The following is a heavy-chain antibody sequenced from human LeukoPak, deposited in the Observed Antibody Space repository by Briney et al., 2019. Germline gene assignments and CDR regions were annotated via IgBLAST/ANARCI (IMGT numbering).Heavy chain of an antibody. V-gene: IGHV3-21*01. D-gene: IGHD3-10*02. J-gene: IGHJ6*04. CDR1: GYNFTSSW. CDR2: ISTSSIYV. CDR3: AELGITMIGGV. Sequence: GESLKISCKGSGYNFTSSWIGWVRQAPGKGLEWVSSISTSSIYVYYADSVKGRFTISRDNAKNSLYLQMNSLRAEDTAVYYCAELGITMIGGVWGKGTTVTISS.